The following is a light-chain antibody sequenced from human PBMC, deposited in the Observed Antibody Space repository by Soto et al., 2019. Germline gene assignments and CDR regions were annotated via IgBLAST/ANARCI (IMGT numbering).Light chain of an antibody. CDR1: NIGTKN. CDR3: RVWDGNSDVV. J-gene: IGLJ3*02. CDR2: DDN. V-gene: IGLV3-21*02. Sequence: SYELTQPPSVSAAPGQTARITCGGNNIGTKNVHWYQQKPGQAPVLVVFDDNDRASGIPERFSGLNSGKMATLTISRVEAGDEADYYCRVWDGNSDVVFGGGTKLTVL.